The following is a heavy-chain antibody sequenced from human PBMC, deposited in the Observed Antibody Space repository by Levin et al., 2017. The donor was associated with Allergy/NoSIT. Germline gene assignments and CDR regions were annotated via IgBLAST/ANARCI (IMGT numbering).Heavy chain of an antibody. CDR2: IIPIFGTA. J-gene: IGHJ6*02. Sequence: SVKVSCKASGGTFSSYAISWVRQAPGQGLEWMGGIIPIFGTANYAQKFQGRVTITADESTSTAYMELSSLRSEDTAVYYCARESYSSSGAGYYGMDVWGQGTTVTVSS. V-gene: IGHV1-69*13. CDR3: ARESYSSSGAGYYGMDV. CDR1: GGTFSSYA. D-gene: IGHD6-6*01.